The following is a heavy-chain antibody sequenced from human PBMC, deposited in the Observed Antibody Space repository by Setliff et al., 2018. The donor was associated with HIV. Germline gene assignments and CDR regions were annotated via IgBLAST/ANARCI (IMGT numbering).Heavy chain of an antibody. CDR1: GYTFTSYY. D-gene: IGHD3-3*01. CDR3: AREGDPFGAAAYNWFDP. Sequence: EASVKVSCKASGYTFTSYYIYWVRQAPGQGLEWMGIINPTGGKTNYAQKFQGRVTMTRDTSTSTVYMELSSLRSEDTAVYYCAREGDPFGAAAYNWFDPWGQGTRVTVS. J-gene: IGHJ5*02. CDR2: INPTGGKT. V-gene: IGHV1-46*01.